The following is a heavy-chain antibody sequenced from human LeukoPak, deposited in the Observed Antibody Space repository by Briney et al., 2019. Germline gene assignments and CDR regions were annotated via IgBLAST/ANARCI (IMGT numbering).Heavy chain of an antibody. CDR3: ARGTIAAAGYYYFDY. Sequence: GGSLRLSCAASGFTFSSYWMSWVRQAPGKGLEWVANIKQDGSEKYYVDSVKGRVTISRDNAKNSLYLQMNSLRAEDTAVYYCARGTIAAAGYYYFDYWGQGTQVTVSS. CDR2: IKQDGSEK. D-gene: IGHD6-13*01. J-gene: IGHJ4*02. V-gene: IGHV3-7*04. CDR1: GFTFSSYW.